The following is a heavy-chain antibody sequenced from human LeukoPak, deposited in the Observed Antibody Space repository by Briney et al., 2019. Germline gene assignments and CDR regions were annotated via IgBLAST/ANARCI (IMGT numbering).Heavy chain of an antibody. V-gene: IGHV3-23*01. CDR2: ISGSGGST. J-gene: IGHJ4*02. D-gene: IGHD3-22*01. CDR1: GFTFSSYA. Sequence: AGGSLRLSCAASGFTFSSYAMSWVRQAPGKGLEWVSAISGSGGSTYYADSVKGRFTISRDNSKNTLYLQMNSLRAEDTAVYYCAKGYYYDSSGYHSPFDYWGQGTLVTVSS. CDR3: AKGYYYDSSGYHSPFDY.